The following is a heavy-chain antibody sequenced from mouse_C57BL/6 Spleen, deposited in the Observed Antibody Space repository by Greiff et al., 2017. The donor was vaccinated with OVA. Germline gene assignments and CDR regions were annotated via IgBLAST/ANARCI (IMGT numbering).Heavy chain of an antibody. J-gene: IGHJ1*03. V-gene: IGHV1-39*01. Sequence: EVKLVESGPELVKPGASVKISCKASGYSFTDYNMNWVKQSNGKSLEWIGVINPNYGTTSYNQKFKGKATLTVDQSSSTAYMQLNSLTSEDSAVYYCARDYYGSSPYWYFDVWGTGTTVTVSS. CDR3: ARDYYGSSPYWYFDV. CDR2: INPNYGTT. CDR1: GYSFTDYN. D-gene: IGHD1-1*01.